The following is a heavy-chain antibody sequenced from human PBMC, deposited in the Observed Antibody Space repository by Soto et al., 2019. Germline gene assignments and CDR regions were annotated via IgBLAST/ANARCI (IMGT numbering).Heavy chain of an antibody. Sequence: ASVKVSCKASGYTFATYAVHWVRQAPGQRLEWMGWINAGNGNTKYSQQSQDRVTITRDTSASTAYMELSSLRSQDTAVYYCARGYSGFTNWFDSWGQGTLVTVSS. CDR1: GYTFATYA. J-gene: IGHJ5*01. CDR3: ARGYSGFTNWFDS. D-gene: IGHD5-12*01. V-gene: IGHV1-3*01. CDR2: INAGNGNT.